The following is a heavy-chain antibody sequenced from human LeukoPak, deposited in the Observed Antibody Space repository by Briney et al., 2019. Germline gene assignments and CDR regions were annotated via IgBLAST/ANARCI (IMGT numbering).Heavy chain of an antibody. CDR3: ARSQFDY. CDR1: GSAFSSYW. J-gene: IGHJ4*02. CDR2: ISGDGSTT. V-gene: IGHV3-74*01. Sequence: PGGPLRLSCATSGSAFSSYWMLWVRQVPGKGLVWVSRISGDGSTTTYADSVKGRFTISRDNTNNILYLQMNSLRAEDTAIYYCARSQFDYWGQGILVTVTS.